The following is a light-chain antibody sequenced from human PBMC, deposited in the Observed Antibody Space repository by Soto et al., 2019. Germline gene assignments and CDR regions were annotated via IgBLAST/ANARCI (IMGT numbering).Light chain of an antibody. Sequence: QSALTQPASVSGSPGQSVTISCTGTTSDVGGYNYVSWYQQHPGKAPKVIIYEVSNRPSGISNRFSGSKSGNTASLTISGLQTEDEADYYCTSYTSSSTLWKFGGGTKLTVL. CDR3: TSYTSSSTLWK. V-gene: IGLV2-14*01. J-gene: IGLJ3*02. CDR2: EVS. CDR1: TSDVGGYNY.